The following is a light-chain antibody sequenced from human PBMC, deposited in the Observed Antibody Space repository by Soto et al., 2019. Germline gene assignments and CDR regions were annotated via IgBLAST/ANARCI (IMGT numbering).Light chain of an antibody. CDR1: ESISIW. V-gene: IGKV1-5*03. CDR2: KAS. J-gene: IGKJ1*01. CDR3: QQYKSSST. Sequence: DIQMTQSPSTLSASVGETVTITCRASESISIWLAWYQQKPGKAPNLLINKASSLQSEVPSRFSGSGSGTEFTLTLPSLQPDDFGVYYCQQYKSSSTFGQGTKVE.